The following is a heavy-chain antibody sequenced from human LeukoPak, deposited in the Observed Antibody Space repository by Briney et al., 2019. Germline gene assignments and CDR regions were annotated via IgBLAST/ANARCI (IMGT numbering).Heavy chain of an antibody. CDR3: ARDAGYCTGGSCWYFDY. CDR1: GYTFTDYY. CDR2: INLNSGGT. V-gene: IGHV1-2*02. J-gene: IGHJ4*02. D-gene: IGHD2-15*01. Sequence: ASVKVSCKASGYTFTDYYMHWVRQAAGQGLEWMGWINLNSGGTNFAQRFQGRVTMTRDTSISTAYLDLSRLISDDTAVYYCARDAGYCTGGSCWYFDYWGQGTLVTVSS.